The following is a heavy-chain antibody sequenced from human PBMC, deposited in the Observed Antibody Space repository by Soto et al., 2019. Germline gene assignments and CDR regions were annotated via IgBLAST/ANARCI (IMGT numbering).Heavy chain of an antibody. CDR2: INHSGST. J-gene: IGHJ5*02. CDR1: GGSFSGYY. D-gene: IGHD7-27*01. V-gene: IGHV4-34*01. Sequence: PSETLSLTCAVYGGSFSGYYWSWIRQPPGKGLEWIGEINHSGSTNYNPSLKSRVTISVDTSKNQFSLKLSSVTAADTAVYYCAREKLGVTATNWFDPWGQGTLVTVSS. CDR3: AREKLGVTATNWFDP.